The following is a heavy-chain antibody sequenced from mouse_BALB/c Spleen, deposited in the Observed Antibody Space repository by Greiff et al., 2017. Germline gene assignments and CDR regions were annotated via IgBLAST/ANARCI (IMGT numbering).Heavy chain of an antibody. D-gene: IGHD1-2*01. CDR3: ARRITTAPWYFDV. Sequence: DVHLVESGGGLVKPGGSLTLSCAASGFTFSSYAMSWVRQSPEKRLEWVAEISSGGSYTYYPDTVTGRLTISRDNAKNTLYLEMSSLRSEDTAMYYCARRITTAPWYFDVWGAGTTVTVSS. CDR1: GFTFSSYA. CDR2: ISSGGSYT. J-gene: IGHJ1*01. V-gene: IGHV5-9-4*01.